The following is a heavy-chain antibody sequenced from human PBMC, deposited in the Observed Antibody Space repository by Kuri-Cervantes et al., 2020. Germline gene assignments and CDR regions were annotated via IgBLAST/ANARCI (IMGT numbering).Heavy chain of an antibody. V-gene: IGHV3-21*01. CDR2: ISSSSSYI. CDR1: GGSLNNNI. D-gene: IGHD3-22*01. J-gene: IGHJ4*02. Sequence: ETLSLTCTVSGGSLNNNIYNWAWIRQSPGKGLEWVSSISSSSSYIYYADSVKGRFTISRDNAKNSLYLQMNSLRAEDTAVYYCARNWDSSGYYTYWEGYWGQGTLVTVSS. CDR3: ARNWDSSGYYTYWEGY.